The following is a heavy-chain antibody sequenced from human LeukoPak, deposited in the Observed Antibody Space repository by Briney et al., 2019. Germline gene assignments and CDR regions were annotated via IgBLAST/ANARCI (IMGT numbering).Heavy chain of an antibody. CDR1: GYTFTGYY. Sequence: ASVKVSCKASGYTFTGYYMHWVRQAPGQGLEWMGWINPNSGGTNYAQKFQGRVTMTRDTSISTAYMELSRLRSDDTAVYYRARIQDPDYDILTGYGYWGQGTLVTVSS. CDR2: INPNSGGT. D-gene: IGHD3-9*01. V-gene: IGHV1-2*02. CDR3: ARIQDPDYDILTGYGY. J-gene: IGHJ4*02.